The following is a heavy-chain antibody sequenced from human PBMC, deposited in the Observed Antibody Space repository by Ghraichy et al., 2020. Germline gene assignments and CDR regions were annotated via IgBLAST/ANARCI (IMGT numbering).Heavy chain of an antibody. Sequence: GGSLRLSCAVSGLTNKNAWMTWVRQAPGKGLEWVANIDQDGRDTYYVDSVKGRFTISRDFSRNSLSLQMNNLIAEDAAVYYCGADARWGQGTLVTVS. J-gene: IGHJ1*01. CDR1: GLTNKNAW. CDR2: IDQDGRDT. CDR3: GADAR. V-gene: IGHV3-7*03.